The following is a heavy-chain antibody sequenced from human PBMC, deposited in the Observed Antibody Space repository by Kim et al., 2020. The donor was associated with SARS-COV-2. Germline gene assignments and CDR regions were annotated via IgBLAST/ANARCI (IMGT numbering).Heavy chain of an antibody. CDR3: AKAYGYSSGWRLEYFQH. Sequence: GGSLRLSCAASGFTFSSYGMHWVRQAPGKGLEWVAVISYDGSNKYYADSVKGRFTISRDNSKNTLYLQMNSLRAEDTAVYYCAKAYGYSSGWRLEYFQHWGQGTLVTVSS. J-gene: IGHJ1*01. CDR1: GFTFSSYG. V-gene: IGHV3-30*18. CDR2: ISYDGSNK. D-gene: IGHD6-19*01.